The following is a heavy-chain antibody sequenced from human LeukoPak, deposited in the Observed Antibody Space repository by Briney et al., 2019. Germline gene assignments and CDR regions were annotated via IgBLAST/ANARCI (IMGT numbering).Heavy chain of an antibody. CDR3: ARGVSAVTVES. V-gene: IGHV4-4*07. CDR1: GGSINRYY. J-gene: IGHJ4*02. D-gene: IGHD4-17*01. CDR2: IYSSGTT. Sequence: PSETLSLTCTVSGGSINRYYWSWIRQPAGKGLEWIGRIYSSGTTYSNPSLKSRVTMSLDTSKNLFSLKLTSVTAADTAVYYCARGVSAVTVESWGQGTLVTVSS.